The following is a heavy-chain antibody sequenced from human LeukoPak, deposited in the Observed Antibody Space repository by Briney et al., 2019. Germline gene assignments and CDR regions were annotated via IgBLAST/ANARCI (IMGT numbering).Heavy chain of an antibody. CDR1: GFTFSSYG. V-gene: IGHV3-30*18. CDR3: AKAVGGDYVSPPFDY. J-gene: IGHJ4*02. Sequence: PGGSLRLSCAASGFTFSSYGMHWVRQAPGKGLEWVAVISYDGSNKYYADSVKGRFTISRDNSKNTLYLQMNSLRAEDTAVYYCAKAVGGDYVSPPFDYWGQGTLVTVSS. D-gene: IGHD4-17*01. CDR2: ISYDGSNK.